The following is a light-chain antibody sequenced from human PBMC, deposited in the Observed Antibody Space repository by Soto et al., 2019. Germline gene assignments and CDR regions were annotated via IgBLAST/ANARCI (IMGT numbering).Light chain of an antibody. CDR3: SAYAGGNIVI. Sequence: QSALTQPPSASGSPGQSVTISCSGTSGDIGRYGFVSWYQQHPGKVPKLLIYEVDKRPSGVPDRFSGSKSGDRAALTISGLQPEDEADYHCSAYAGGNIVIFGGGTQLTVL. CDR2: EVD. J-gene: IGLJ2*01. V-gene: IGLV2-8*01. CDR1: SGDIGRYGF.